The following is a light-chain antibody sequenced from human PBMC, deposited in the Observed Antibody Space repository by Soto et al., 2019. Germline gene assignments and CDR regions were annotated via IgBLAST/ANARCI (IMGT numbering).Light chain of an antibody. CDR1: QRVSGGF. Sequence: DIVLTQSPGTLSLSPGERATLYCGASQRVSGGFLAWYQQKPGPAPRLILYDTSFRATGIPDRFSGSWSGTDFTPTISRLHPDDFAVYYRQQYGSPATFGQGTKVEIK. CDR3: QQYGSPAT. J-gene: IGKJ1*01. V-gene: IGKV3D-20*01. CDR2: DTS.